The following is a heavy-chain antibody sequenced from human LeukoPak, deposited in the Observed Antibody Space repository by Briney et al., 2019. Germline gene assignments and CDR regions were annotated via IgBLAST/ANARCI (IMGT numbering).Heavy chain of an antibody. V-gene: IGHV3-53*01. CDR2: IYSGGST. CDR3: ARDSSGYYFDY. CDR1: GFTVSTNY. Sequence: GGSLRLSCAASGFTVSTNYMSWVRQAPGKGLEWVSVIYSGGSTYYADSVKGRFTISRDNSKNTLYLQMNSLRAEDTAVYYCARDSSGYYFDYWGQGTLVTVSS. D-gene: IGHD3-22*01. J-gene: IGHJ4*02.